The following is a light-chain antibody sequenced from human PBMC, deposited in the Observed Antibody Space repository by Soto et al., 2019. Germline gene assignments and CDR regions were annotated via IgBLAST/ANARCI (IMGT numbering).Light chain of an antibody. CDR2: GAS. V-gene: IGKV3-20*01. CDR1: QTVSITY. Sequence: PGESATLSCRASQTVSITYLTWYQQKPGQAPRLLIFGASKRATGIPHRFSGSGSGRDFTLTISGLEPEDFAVYYCQQYGSSPLISFGQGTRLEIK. CDR3: QQYGSSPLIS. J-gene: IGKJ5*01.